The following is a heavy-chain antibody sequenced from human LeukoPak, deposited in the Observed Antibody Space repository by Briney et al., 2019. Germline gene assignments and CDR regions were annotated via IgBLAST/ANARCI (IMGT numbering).Heavy chain of an antibody. CDR3: ARRSSGSPPYYFGY. CDR2: IHTSGDT. CDR1: GLTGSHNY. J-gene: IGHJ4*02. V-gene: IGHV3-53*01. Sequence: GGSLRLSCAASGLTGSHNYVSWVRQAPGKGLEWVSAIHTSGDTCYADSVKGRFTISRDNAKNTLYLQMNSLRAEDTAVYYCARRSSGSPPYYFGYWGQGTLVTVSS. D-gene: IGHD1-26*01.